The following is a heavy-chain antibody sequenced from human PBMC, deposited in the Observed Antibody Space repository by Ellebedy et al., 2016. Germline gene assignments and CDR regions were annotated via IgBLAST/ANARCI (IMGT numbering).Heavy chain of an antibody. V-gene: IGHV4-4*07. CDR3: ASGGGSYYSGVPLTAYTFETDV. Sequence: SETLSLTCTVFGGSISSYYWSWIRLSAGKGLEWIGRVYTSGSTNYNPSFKSRVAMSVDMSKNQFSLKLTSVTAADTAVYYCASGGGSYYSGVPLTAYTFETDVWGQGTTVIVSS. CDR2: VYTSGST. J-gene: IGHJ6*02. D-gene: IGHD3-10*01. CDR1: GGSISSYY.